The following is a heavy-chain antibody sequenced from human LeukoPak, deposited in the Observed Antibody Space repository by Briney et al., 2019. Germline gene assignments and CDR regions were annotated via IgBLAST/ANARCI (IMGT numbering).Heavy chain of an antibody. V-gene: IGHV3-33*06. CDR2: IFYDGGKE. CDR1: GFTFSSYG. D-gene: IGHD3-22*01. CDR3: AKGLRISGYMVCAFDI. Sequence: PGGSLRLSCVASGFTFSSYGMHWVRQAPGKGLEWVAVIFYDGGKEYYADSVKGRFTISRDNSKNTLYLQMNSLRAEDTAVYYCAKGLRISGYMVCAFDIWGQGTMVTVSS. J-gene: IGHJ3*02.